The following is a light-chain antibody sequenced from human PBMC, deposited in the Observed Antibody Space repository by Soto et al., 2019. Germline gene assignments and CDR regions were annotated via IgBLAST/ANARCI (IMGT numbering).Light chain of an antibody. CDR2: EGT. CDR1: SRDVGSYDL. CDR3: CSYAGSTTYV. V-gene: IGLV2-23*01. J-gene: IGLJ1*01. Sequence: QSALTQPASVSGSPGQSIPISCTGTSRDVGSYDLVSWYQHHPGKAPKLMIYEGTKRPSGVSNRFSGSKSGNTASLAISGLQAEDEADYYCCSYAGSTTYVFGTGTKVTVL.